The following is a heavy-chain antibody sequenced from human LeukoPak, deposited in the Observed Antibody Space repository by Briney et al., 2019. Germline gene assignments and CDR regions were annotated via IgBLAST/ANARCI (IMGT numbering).Heavy chain of an antibody. J-gene: IGHJ4*02. D-gene: IGHD2-15*01. Sequence: SETLSLTCAVSGGSISSSNWWSWVRQPPGKGLEWIGEIYHSGSTNYNPSLKSRVTISVAKSKNHFFLKLSSVTAADTAVYYCARDCSGGSCYSFDYWGQGTLVSVSS. CDR1: GGSISSSNW. V-gene: IGHV4-4*02. CDR3: ARDCSGGSCYSFDY. CDR2: IYHSGST.